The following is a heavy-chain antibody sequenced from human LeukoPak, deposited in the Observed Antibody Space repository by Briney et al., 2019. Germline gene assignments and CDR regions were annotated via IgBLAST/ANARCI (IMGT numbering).Heavy chain of an antibody. CDR2: INPNSGGT. CDR1: GYTFTGYY. Sequence: ASLKVSCKASGYTFTGYYMHWVRQAPGQGLEWMGRINPNSGGTNYAQKFQGRVTMTRDTSISTAYMELSRLRSDDTAVYYCARGSYYYGSGSYGGDYWGQGTLVTVSS. J-gene: IGHJ4*02. D-gene: IGHD3-10*01. CDR3: ARGSYYYGSGSYGGDY. V-gene: IGHV1-2*06.